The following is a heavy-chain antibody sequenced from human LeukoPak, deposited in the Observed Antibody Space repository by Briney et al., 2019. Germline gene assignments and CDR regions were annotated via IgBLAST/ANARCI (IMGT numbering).Heavy chain of an antibody. J-gene: IGHJ5*02. V-gene: IGHV4-30-2*01. CDR2: IYHSGST. Sequence: PSQTLSLTCTVSGGSISSGGYYWSWIRQPPGKGLEWIGYIYHSGSTYYNPSLKSRVTISVDRSKNQFSLKLSSVTAADTAVYYCATAGGYCSSTSCFSHWFDPWGQGTLVTVSS. CDR1: GGSISSGGYY. D-gene: IGHD2-2*01. CDR3: ATAGGYCSSTSCFSHWFDP.